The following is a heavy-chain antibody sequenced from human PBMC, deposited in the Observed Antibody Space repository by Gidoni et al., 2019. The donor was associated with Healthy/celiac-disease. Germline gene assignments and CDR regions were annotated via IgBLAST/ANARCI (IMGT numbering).Heavy chain of an antibody. V-gene: IGHV3-73*02. D-gene: IGHD4-4*01. CDR2: SRSKANSYAT. J-gene: IGHJ4*02. CDR3: IPIQYPAPH. CDR1: GFTFSGSA. Sequence: EVQLVESGGGLVQPGGSLKLSCAASGFTFSGSAMHWVRQASGKGLEWVGRSRSKANSYATAYAASVKGRFTISRDDSKNTAYLQMNSLKTEDTAVYYCIPIQYPAPHWGQGTLVTVSS.